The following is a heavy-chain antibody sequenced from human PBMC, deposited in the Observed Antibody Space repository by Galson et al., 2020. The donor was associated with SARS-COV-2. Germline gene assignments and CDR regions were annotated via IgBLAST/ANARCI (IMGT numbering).Heavy chain of an antibody. CDR2: IKSKTDGGTT. CDR3: TTDSMRRYYYILTGYYYLDY. J-gene: IGHJ4*02. CDR1: GFTFSNAW. Sequence: GGSLRLSCAASGFTFSNAWMSWVRQAPGKGLEWVGRIKSKTDGGTTDYAAPVKGRFTISRDDSKNTLYLQMNSLKTEDTAVYYCTTDSMRRYYYILTGYYYLDYWGQGTLVTVSS. V-gene: IGHV3-15*01. D-gene: IGHD3-9*01.